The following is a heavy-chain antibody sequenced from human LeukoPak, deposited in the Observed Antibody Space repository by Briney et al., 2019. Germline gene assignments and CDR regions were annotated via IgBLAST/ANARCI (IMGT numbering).Heavy chain of an antibody. J-gene: IGHJ5*02. Sequence: PSETLSLTCAVYGGSFSGYYWSWIRQPPGKGLEWIGEINHSGSTNYNPSLKSRVTMSVDTSKNQFSLKLSSVTAADTAVYYCARDSYSSSWYGGSYTNWFDPWGQGTLVTVSS. CDR1: GGSFSGYY. D-gene: IGHD6-13*01. CDR3: ARDSYSSSWYGGSYTNWFDP. CDR2: INHSGST. V-gene: IGHV4-34*01.